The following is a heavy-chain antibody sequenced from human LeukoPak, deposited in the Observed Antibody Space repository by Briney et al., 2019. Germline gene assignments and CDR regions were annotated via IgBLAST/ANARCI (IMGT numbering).Heavy chain of an antibody. Sequence: GGSLRLSCAASGFTFSSYDMHWVRQATGKGLEWVSAIGTAGDTYYPGSVKGRFTISRENAKNSLYLQMNSLRAGDTAVYYCARGYDSSGPFDYWGQGTLVTVSS. V-gene: IGHV3-13*01. CDR1: GFTFSSYD. J-gene: IGHJ4*02. CDR2: IGTAGDT. D-gene: IGHD3-22*01. CDR3: ARGYDSSGPFDY.